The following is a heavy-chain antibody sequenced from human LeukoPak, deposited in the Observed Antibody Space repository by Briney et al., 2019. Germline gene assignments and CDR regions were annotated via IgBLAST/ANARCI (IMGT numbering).Heavy chain of an antibody. D-gene: IGHD3-3*01. CDR1: GYTFTSYG. J-gene: IGHJ4*02. CDR3: ARDNDFWSGYPRLGFDY. CDR2: INTNTGNP. V-gene: IGHV7-4-1*02. Sequence: GASVKVSCKASGYTFTSYGLNWVRQAPGQGLEWMGWINTNTGNPTYAQGFTGRFVFSLDTSVSTAYLQISSLKAEDTAVYYCARDNDFWSGYPRLGFDYWGQGTLVTVSS.